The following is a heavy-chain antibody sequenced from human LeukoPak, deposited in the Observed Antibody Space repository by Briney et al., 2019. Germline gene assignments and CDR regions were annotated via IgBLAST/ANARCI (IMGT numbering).Heavy chain of an antibody. Sequence: GRSLRLSCAASGFTFSSYGMHWVRQAPGKGLEWVAVISYDGSKKYYADSVKGRFTISRDNSKNTLYLQMNSLRAEDTAVYYCAKDWYYYGSGTYITSNWGQGTLVTVSS. V-gene: IGHV3-30*18. J-gene: IGHJ4*02. CDR3: AKDWYYYGSGTYITSN. CDR1: GFTFSSYG. D-gene: IGHD3-10*01. CDR2: ISYDGSKK.